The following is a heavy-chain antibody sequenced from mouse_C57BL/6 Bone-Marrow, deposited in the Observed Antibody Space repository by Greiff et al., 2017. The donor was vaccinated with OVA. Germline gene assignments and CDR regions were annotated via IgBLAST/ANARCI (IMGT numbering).Heavy chain of an antibody. Sequence: EVQLQQSGTVLARPGASVKMSCKTSGYTFTSYWMHWVKQRPGQGLEWIGAIYPGNSDTSYNQKFKGKAKLTAVTSASTAYMELSSLTNEDSAVYYCTRLPSYPYYFDYWGQGTTLTVSS. CDR1: GYTFTSYW. CDR3: TRLPSYPYYFDY. V-gene: IGHV1-5*01. D-gene: IGHD6-1*01. J-gene: IGHJ2*01. CDR2: IYPGNSDT.